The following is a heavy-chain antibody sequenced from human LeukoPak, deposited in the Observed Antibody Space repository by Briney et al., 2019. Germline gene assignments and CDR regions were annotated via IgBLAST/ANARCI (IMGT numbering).Heavy chain of an antibody. D-gene: IGHD6-13*01. CDR1: GFTFSSYE. Sequence: PGGSLRLSCAASGFTFSSYEMNWVRQAPGKGLEWVSYISSSGSTIYYADSVKGRFTISRDNAKNSLYLQMNSLRAEDTAVYYCARGRSSSWYIRYYYYYMDVWGKGTTVTVSS. CDR2: ISSSGSTI. V-gene: IGHV3-48*03. CDR3: ARGRSSSWYIRYYYYYMDV. J-gene: IGHJ6*03.